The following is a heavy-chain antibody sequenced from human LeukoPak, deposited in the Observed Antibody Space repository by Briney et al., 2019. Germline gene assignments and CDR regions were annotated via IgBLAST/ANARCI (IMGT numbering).Heavy chain of an antibody. V-gene: IGHV3-23*01. CDR3: AKGKHYYDSSDYPGDY. CDR1: GFTFSSYA. Sequence: GGSLRLSCAASGFTFSSYAMSWVRQAPGKGLEWVSAISGSGGSTYYADSVKGRFTISRDNSKNTLYLQMNSLRAEDTAVYYCAKGKHYYDSSDYPGDYWGQGTLVTVSS. CDR2: ISGSGGST. J-gene: IGHJ4*02. D-gene: IGHD3-22*01.